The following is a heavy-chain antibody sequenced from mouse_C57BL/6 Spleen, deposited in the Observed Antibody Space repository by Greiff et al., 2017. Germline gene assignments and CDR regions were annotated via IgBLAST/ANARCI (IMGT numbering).Heavy chain of an antibody. J-gene: IGHJ4*01. CDR1: GYTFTSYW. D-gene: IGHD2-3*01. CDR3: ARSRWLLDAMDY. Sequence: QVQLLQPGTELVKPGASVKLSCKASGYTFTSYWMHWVKQRPGQGLEWIGNINPSNGGPNYNEKFKSKATLTVDKSSSTAYMQLRSLTSEDSAVYYCARSRWLLDAMDYWGQGTSVTVSS. CDR2: INPSNGGP. V-gene: IGHV1-53*01.